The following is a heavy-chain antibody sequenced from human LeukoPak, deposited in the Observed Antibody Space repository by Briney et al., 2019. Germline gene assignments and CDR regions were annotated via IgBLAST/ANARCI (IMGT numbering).Heavy chain of an antibody. CDR2: IRWNSGSI. V-gene: IGHV3-9*01. Sequence: GRSLRLSCAASGFTFDDYAMHWVRQAPGQGLEWVSGIRWNSGSIVYADSVKGRFTISRDNAKNSLYLQMNSLRAEDTALYYCAKESYGGGPCDYWGQGTLVTVSS. D-gene: IGHD4/OR15-4a*01. CDR3: AKESYGGGPCDY. CDR1: GFTFDDYA. J-gene: IGHJ4*02.